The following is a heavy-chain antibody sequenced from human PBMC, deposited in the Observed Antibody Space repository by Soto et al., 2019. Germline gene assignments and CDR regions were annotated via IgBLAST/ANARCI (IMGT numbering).Heavy chain of an antibody. J-gene: IGHJ4*01. D-gene: IGHD5-12*01. CDR3: AEGGFYDGFDY. Sequence: EVQLLESGGGLVQPGGSLRLSCAASGFTFSNFAMTWVRQAPGKVLEWVSTIVDSGGNTYYADSVKGRFTISRDNSKNTLFLQMNSLRVEDTAVYYCAEGGFYDGFDYWGHGTLVTVSS. CDR1: GFTFSNFA. V-gene: IGHV3-23*01. CDR2: IVDSGGNT.